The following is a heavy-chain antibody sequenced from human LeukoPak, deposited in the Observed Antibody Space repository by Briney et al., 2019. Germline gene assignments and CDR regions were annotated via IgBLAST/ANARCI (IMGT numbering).Heavy chain of an antibody. CDR1: GGTFSSYA. J-gene: IGHJ6*03. CDR3: ARDYCSSTSCYEYYMDV. V-gene: IGHV1-69*05. D-gene: IGHD2-2*01. Sequence: SVKVSCKASGGTFSSYAISWVRQAPGQGLEWMGRIIPIFGTANYAQKFQGRVTITTDESTSTAYMELSRLRSDDTAVYYCARDYCSSTSCYEYYMDVWGKGTTVTVSS. CDR2: IIPIFGTA.